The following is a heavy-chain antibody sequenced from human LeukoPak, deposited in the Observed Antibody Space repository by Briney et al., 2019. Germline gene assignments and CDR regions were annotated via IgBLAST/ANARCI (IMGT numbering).Heavy chain of an antibody. V-gene: IGHV3-23*01. CDR1: GFTFRDYH. D-gene: IGHD7-27*01. CDR2: ISGSGGST. CDR3: AKGGLLTGDDY. J-gene: IGHJ4*02. Sequence: GGSLRLSCAASGFTFRDYHMSWVRQAPGKGLEWVSAISGSGGSTYYADSVKGRFTISRDNSKNTLYLQMNSLRAEDTAVYYCAKGGLLTGDDYWGQGTLVTVSS.